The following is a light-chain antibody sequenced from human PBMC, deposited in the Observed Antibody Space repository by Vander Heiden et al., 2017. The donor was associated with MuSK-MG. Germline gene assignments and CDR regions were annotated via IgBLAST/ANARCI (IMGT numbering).Light chain of an antibody. Sequence: SVLPQPPSASGTPGQRVTLSCSGSSANLGSNTVNWYQQLTGTAPKLLIYSNNQRPSGVPDRVSGSKSGTSASMAISGLQAEDEADYYCAAGDDSRNGLVFGGGTKRTVL. V-gene: IGLV1-44*01. J-gene: IGLJ3*02. CDR2: SNN. CDR3: AAGDDSRNGLV. CDR1: SANLGSNT.